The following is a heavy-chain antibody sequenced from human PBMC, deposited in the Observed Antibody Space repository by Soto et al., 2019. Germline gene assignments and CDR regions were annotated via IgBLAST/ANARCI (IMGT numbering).Heavy chain of an antibody. CDR3: ARGKQNALDV. V-gene: IGHV3-66*01. Sequence: EVQLVESGGGWVQPGGSLRLSCAVSGFTVNYNYMSWVRQAPRKGLEWVSVIYSGGTTNYADSVKGRFTISRDNSKNTLYLQMNSLRAEDTAVYYCARGKQNALDVWGQGTTVTVSS. CDR1: GFTVNYNY. CDR2: IYSGGTT. J-gene: IGHJ6*02. D-gene: IGHD2-8*01.